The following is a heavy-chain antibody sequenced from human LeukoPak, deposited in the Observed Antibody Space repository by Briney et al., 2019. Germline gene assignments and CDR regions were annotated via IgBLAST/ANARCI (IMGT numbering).Heavy chain of an antibody. CDR1: GGSISRSSYY. Sequence: PSETLSLTCTVSGGSISRSSYYWGWIRQPPGKGLEWIGSIYYSGSTYYNPSLKSRVTISVDTSKNQFSLRLTSVTAADTAVYYCARHRVYSGYELVVTSYSDSWGQGTLVTVSS. CDR3: ARHRVYSGYELVVTSYSDS. CDR2: IYYSGST. J-gene: IGHJ4*02. D-gene: IGHD5-12*01. V-gene: IGHV4-39*01.